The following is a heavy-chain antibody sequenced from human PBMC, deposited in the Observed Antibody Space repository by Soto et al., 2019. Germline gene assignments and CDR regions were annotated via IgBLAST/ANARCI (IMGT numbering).Heavy chain of an antibody. D-gene: IGHD1-1*01. V-gene: IGHV3-7*01. Sequence: EVQLVETGGGLVQPGGSLRLSCAASGFTCRSHWMSWVRQAPGKGLEWVANIRQDGNEEQYLDSVKGRFTLSRDNAKNLLYLQMNCLRVEDTAVYYCAKAEGYSFDIRGQGTMVTVSS. CDR3: AKAEGYSFDI. CDR2: IRQDGNEE. J-gene: IGHJ3*02. CDR1: GFTCRSHW.